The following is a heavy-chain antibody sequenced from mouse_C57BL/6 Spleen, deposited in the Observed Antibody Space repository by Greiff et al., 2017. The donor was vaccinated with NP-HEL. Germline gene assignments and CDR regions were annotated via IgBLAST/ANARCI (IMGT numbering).Heavy chain of an antibody. D-gene: IGHD1-1*01. J-gene: IGHJ2*01. V-gene: IGHV1-64*01. CDR3: ARRYGSSYTFDY. Sequence: QVQLQQPGAELVKPGASVKLSCKASGYTFTSYWMHWVKQRPGQGLEWIGMIHPNSGSTNYNEKFKSKATLTVDKSSSTAYMQLSSLTSEDSAVYYCARRYGSSYTFDYWGQGTTLTVSS. CDR1: GYTFTSYW. CDR2: IHPNSGST.